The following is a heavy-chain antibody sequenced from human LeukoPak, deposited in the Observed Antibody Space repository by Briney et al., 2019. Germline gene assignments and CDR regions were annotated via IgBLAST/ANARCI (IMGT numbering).Heavy chain of an antibody. CDR1: GYTFIRYY. Sequence: ASVKVSCKASGYTFIRYYMHWVRQAPGQGLEWMGIINPSGGSTSYAQKFQGRVTMTRDTSTSTVYMEVSRLRSDDTAVYYCARDYYDSSGYSRFDPWGQGTLVTVSS. CDR3: ARDYYDSSGYSRFDP. V-gene: IGHV1-46*01. CDR2: INPSGGST. D-gene: IGHD3-22*01. J-gene: IGHJ5*02.